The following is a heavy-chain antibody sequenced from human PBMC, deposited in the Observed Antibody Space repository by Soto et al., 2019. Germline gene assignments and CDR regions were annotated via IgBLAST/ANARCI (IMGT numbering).Heavy chain of an antibody. CDR3: ARTYSGRYLNGFDP. Sequence: QVQLVESGGGLVKPGGSLRLSCAASGFTFSDYYMTWIRQAPGKGLEWVSYIRSSSSDTKYADSVKGRFTISRDNAKNSVYLQMNSLRAEDTAVYYCARTYSGRYLNGFDPWGQGTLVTVSS. CDR1: GFTFSDYY. V-gene: IGHV3-11*06. D-gene: IGHD1-26*01. CDR2: IRSSSSDT. J-gene: IGHJ5*02.